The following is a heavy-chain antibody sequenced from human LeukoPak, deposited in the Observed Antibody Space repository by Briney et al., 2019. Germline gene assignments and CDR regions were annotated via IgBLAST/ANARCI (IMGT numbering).Heavy chain of an antibody. Sequence: ASVKVSCKTSGYTFTGYYMHWVRQAPGQGLEWMGWINPNSGGTNYAQKFQGRVTMTRDTSISTAYMELSRLRSDDTAVYYCARDFCSSTSCYDYWGQGTLVTVSS. CDR1: GYTFTGYY. CDR3: ARDFCSSTSCYDY. D-gene: IGHD2-2*01. CDR2: INPNSGGT. J-gene: IGHJ4*02. V-gene: IGHV1-2*02.